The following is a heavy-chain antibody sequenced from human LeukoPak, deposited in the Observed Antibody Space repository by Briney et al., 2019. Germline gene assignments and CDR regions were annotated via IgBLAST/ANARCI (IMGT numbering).Heavy chain of an antibody. Sequence: SETLSLTCTVSGGSISSYYWSWIRQPAGKGLEWIGRIYTSGSTNYNPSLKSRVTMSVDTSKNQSSLKLSSVTAADTAVYYCARDLHYYDSSGYYYSDAFDFWGQGTMVTVSS. CDR3: ARDLHYYDSSGYYYSDAFDF. CDR1: GGSISSYY. CDR2: IYTSGST. V-gene: IGHV4-4*07. J-gene: IGHJ3*01. D-gene: IGHD3-22*01.